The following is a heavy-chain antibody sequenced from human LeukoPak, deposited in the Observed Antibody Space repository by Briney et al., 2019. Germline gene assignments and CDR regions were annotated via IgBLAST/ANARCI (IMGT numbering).Heavy chain of an antibody. J-gene: IGHJ4*02. D-gene: IGHD3-10*01. CDR3: VRSGVPRQIDH. CDR2: IYPSDSDT. Sequence: GESLEISCKGSGYSFTSYWIGWVREMPGKGLEWMGIIYPSDSDTRYSPSLQGQVTISADKSIITAYLQWSSLKASDTAMYYCVRSGVPRQIDHWARETVLTVSS. V-gene: IGHV5-51*01. CDR1: GYSFTSYW.